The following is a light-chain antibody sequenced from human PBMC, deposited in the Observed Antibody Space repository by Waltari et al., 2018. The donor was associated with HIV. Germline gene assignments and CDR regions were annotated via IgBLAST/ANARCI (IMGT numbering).Light chain of an antibody. CDR1: NIGSKS. Sequence: SYVLTPPPSVSVAPGQAAGISCGGFNIGSKSVPWYTQKPGQAPLLVVYDDDDRPSGIPERFSGSNSENTAALTISRVEAGDEADYYCQVWDSSSDHSVFGTGTKVTVL. J-gene: IGLJ1*01. CDR2: DDD. CDR3: QVWDSSSDHSV. V-gene: IGLV3-21*02.